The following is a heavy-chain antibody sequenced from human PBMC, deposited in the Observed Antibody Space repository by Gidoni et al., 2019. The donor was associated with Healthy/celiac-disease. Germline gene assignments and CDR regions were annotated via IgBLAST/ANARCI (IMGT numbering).Heavy chain of an antibody. V-gene: IGHV4-59*01. D-gene: IGHD3-22*01. CDR2: IYYSGST. CDR3: ARDLLTYYYDSSGEGTDAFDI. J-gene: IGHJ3*02. CDR1: GGSISSYY. Sequence: QVQLQESGPGLVKPSETLSLTCTVSGGSISSYYWSWIRQPPGKGLEWIGYIYYSGSTNYNPSLKSRVTISVDTSKNQFSLKLSSVTAADTAVYYCARDLLTYYYDSSGEGTDAFDIWGQGTMVTVSS.